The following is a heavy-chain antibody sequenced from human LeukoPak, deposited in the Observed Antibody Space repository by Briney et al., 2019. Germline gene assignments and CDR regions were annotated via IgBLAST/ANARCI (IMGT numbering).Heavy chain of an antibody. Sequence: GSSVKVSCKASGGTFSSYAISWVRQPPARGLEWMGGIIPIFGTANYAQKFQGRVTITADESTSTAYMELSSLRSEDTAVYYCARMPGGNSGGYWGQGTLVTVSS. CDR2: IIPIFGTA. J-gene: IGHJ4*02. V-gene: IGHV1-69*01. CDR3: ARMPGGNSGGY. D-gene: IGHD4-23*01. CDR1: GGTFSSYA.